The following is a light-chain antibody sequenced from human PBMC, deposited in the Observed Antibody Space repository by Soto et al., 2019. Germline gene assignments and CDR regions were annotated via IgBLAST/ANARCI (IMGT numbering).Light chain of an antibody. J-gene: IGKJ5*01. Sequence: DLQMTQSPSSLSASVGDRVTITCQASQDISNYLNWYQQKPGKAPKLLIYDASNLETGVPSRFSGSGSGTDFTFTISSLQPEDIATYYCQQYDNLPRVTFGQGTRLEMK. CDR3: QQYDNLPRVT. V-gene: IGKV1-33*01. CDR1: QDISNY. CDR2: DAS.